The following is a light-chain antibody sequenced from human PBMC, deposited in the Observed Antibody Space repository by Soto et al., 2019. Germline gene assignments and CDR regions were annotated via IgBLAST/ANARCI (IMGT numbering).Light chain of an antibody. CDR3: QAWDISTVV. CDR1: KVGEKY. J-gene: IGLJ2*01. CDR2: QDT. V-gene: IGLV3-1*01. Sequence: SYELTQAHSVSVSPGQTASITCSGDKVGEKYVCWYQQKPAQSPVLVIYQDTKRPSGIPERFSGSNSGNTATLTISGTQAVDEADYYCQAWDISTVVFGGGTKLTVL.